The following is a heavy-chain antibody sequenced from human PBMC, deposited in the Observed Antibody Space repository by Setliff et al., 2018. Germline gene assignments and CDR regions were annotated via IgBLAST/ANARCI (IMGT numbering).Heavy chain of an antibody. CDR1: GFTFGDYG. D-gene: IGHD2-2*03. Sequence: GGSLRLSCAASGFTFGDYGLSWVRQGPGKGLECVSGFNRNDGSTSYADSVKGRFTISRDNANTSLYRQMNSLRAEDTAVYYCARGGFGFCSSTTCQWGYYSMDVWGKATTVTVSS. J-gene: IGHJ6*03. CDR2: FNRNDGST. V-gene: IGHV3-20*04. CDR3: ARGGFGFCSSTTCQWGYYSMDV.